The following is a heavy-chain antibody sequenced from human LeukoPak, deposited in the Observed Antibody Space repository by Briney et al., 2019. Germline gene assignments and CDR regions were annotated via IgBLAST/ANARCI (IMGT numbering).Heavy chain of an antibody. CDR2: ISYSGST. D-gene: IGHD5-18*01. CDR3: ARLYSYGFPNFDY. CDR1: GGSISGYY. Sequence: SETLSLTCTVSGGSISGYYWSWIRQPPGKGLEWIGHISYSGSTRYNSSLNSRVTISVDTSKNQFSLKLSSVTAADTAVYYCARLYSYGFPNFDYWGQGTLVTVSS. J-gene: IGHJ4*02. V-gene: IGHV4-59*08.